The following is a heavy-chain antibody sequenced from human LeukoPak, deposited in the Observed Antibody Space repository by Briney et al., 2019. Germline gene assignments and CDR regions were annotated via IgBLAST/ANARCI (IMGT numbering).Heavy chain of an antibody. CDR2: TNSDGSTT. J-gene: IGHJ4*02. CDR1: GFTFGDYA. D-gene: IGHD4-17*01. Sequence: GGSLRLSCTASGFTFGDYAMSWFRQAPGKGLVWVSHTNSDGSTTDYADSVRGRFTISRDNAKNTLYLQMNSLTVEDTAVYYCGRGMRDYYGLDYWGQGILVTVSS. CDR3: GRGMRDYYGLDY. V-gene: IGHV3-74*01.